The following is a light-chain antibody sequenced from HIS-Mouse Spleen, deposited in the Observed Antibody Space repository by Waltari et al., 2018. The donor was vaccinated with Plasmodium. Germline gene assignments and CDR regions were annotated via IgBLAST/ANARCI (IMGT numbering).Light chain of an antibody. CDR1: SSCVGSYDY. CDR3: SSYAGSNNLV. CDR2: NVN. Sequence: QSALIQPPSVSGSPGQSVTISCPGTSSCVGSYDYVSWYQRHPAPVPKPMIYNVNSRHSWVPGRFSGSKSGNTASRTIAGLQAEDEADYYCSSYAGSNNLVFGGGTKLTVL. J-gene: IGLJ2*01. V-gene: IGLV2-8*01.